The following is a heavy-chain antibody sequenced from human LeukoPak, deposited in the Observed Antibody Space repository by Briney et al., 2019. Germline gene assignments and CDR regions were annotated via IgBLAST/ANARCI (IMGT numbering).Heavy chain of an antibody. D-gene: IGHD3-16*02. CDR1: GGSISSGSYY. CDR3: ARGRGVIKPPDFDY. V-gene: IGHV4-39*07. CDR2: INHSGST. J-gene: IGHJ4*02. Sequence: PSQTLSLTCTVSGGSISSGSYYWSWIRQPPGKGLEWIGEINHSGSTNYNPSLKSRVTISVDTSKNQFSLKLSSVTAADTAVYYCARGRGVIKPPDFDYWGQGTLVTVSS.